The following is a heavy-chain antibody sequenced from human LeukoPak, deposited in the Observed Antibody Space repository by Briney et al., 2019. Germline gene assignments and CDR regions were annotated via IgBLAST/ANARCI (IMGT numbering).Heavy chain of an antibody. CDR3: ARLFKNGVRYFDWSPLDV. Sequence: SETLSLTCAVYGGSFSGYYWSWIRQPPGKGLEWIGEINHSGSTNYNPSLKSRVTISVDTSKNQFSLKLSSVTAADTAVYYCARLFKNGVRYFDWSPLDVWGKGTTVTVSS. V-gene: IGHV4-34*01. J-gene: IGHJ6*04. D-gene: IGHD3-9*01. CDR1: GGSFSGYY. CDR2: INHSGST.